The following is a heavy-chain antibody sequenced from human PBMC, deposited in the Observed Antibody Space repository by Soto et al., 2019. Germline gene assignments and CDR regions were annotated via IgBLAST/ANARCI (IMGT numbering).Heavy chain of an antibody. CDR1: GFSFHSFS. J-gene: IGHJ4*02. CDR2: ISGSGGTT. V-gene: IGHV3-23*01. D-gene: IGHD2-15*01. Sequence: EVQLLESGGALVQPGGSLRLSCAASGFSFHSFSMSWVRQVPGKGLEWVSTISGSGGTTHYADSVKGRVTISRDNSKNTLYLQMSSLRVEDTAVYYCAKQRVVVANYKGGFDDWGQGTLVTVAS. CDR3: AKQRVVVANYKGGFDD.